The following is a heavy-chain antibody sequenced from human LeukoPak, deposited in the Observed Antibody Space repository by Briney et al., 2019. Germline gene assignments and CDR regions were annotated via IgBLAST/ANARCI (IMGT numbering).Heavy chain of an antibody. V-gene: IGHV4-59*12. D-gene: IGHD4-17*01. J-gene: IGHJ4*02. CDR1: GGSISGYY. Sequence: SETLSLTCTVSGGSISGYYWSWIRQPPGKGLEWIGNVSYTGSANYNPSLKGRVTISVDTSKNQFSLKLTSLTAADTAVYYCARDFNGDSHFDYWGQGTLVDVPS. CDR2: VSYTGSA. CDR3: ARDFNGDSHFDY.